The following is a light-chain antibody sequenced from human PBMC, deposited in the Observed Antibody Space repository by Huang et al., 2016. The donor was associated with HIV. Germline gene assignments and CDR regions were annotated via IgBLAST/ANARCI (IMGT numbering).Light chain of an antibody. CDR2: YAD. Sequence: EIVLTQSPDFQSVTPKEKITITCRASQNIGNSLHWYQQKPDQSPQHLIKYADQTISGFPSRFSGSGSGTDFTLTINTPEAGDAATYYCHQSSSLPYTFGQGTKLEIK. CDR3: HQSSSLPYT. CDR1: QNIGNS. V-gene: IGKV6-21*02. J-gene: IGKJ2*01.